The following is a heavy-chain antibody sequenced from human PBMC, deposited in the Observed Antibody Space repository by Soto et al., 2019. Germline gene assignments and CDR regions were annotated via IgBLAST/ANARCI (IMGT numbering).Heavy chain of an antibody. CDR3: ARDQFQWLADFDY. CDR2: ISYDGSNK. D-gene: IGHD6-19*01. CDR1: GFTFSSYA. V-gene: IGHV3-30-3*01. Sequence: GGSLRLSCAASGFTFSSYAMHWVRQAPGKGLEWVAVISYDGSNKYYADSVKGRFTISRDNSKNTLYLQMNSLRAEDTAVYYCARDQFQWLADFDYWGQGTLVTVSS. J-gene: IGHJ4*02.